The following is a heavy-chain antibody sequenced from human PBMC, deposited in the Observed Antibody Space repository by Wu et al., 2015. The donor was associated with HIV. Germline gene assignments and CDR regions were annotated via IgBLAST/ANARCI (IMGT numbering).Heavy chain of an antibody. J-gene: IGHJ6*02. CDR2: INPSGGST. CDR3: ARDQADQRGTTTRYYYYYYGMDV. V-gene: IGHV1-46*01. CDR1: GYTFTSYY. D-gene: IGHD1-14*01. Sequence: QVQLVQSGAEVKKPGASVKVSCKAFGYTFTSYYMHWVRQAPGQGLEWMGIINPSGGSTSYAQKFQGRVTMTRDTSISTAYMELSRLRSDDTAVYYCARDQADQRGTTTRYYYYYYGMDVWAKGP.